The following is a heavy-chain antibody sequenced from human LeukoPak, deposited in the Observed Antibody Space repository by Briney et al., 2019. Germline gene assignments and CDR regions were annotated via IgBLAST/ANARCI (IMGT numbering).Heavy chain of an antibody. Sequence: GGSLRLSCEGSGFTFTSDAMTWVRQAPGKGLEWVSLIRGDGVYTESADSVKGRFTISRDNSKNTLYLQMNSLRAEDTAVYYCAKGAMIVVVISAHFDYWGQGTLVTVSS. CDR3: AKGAMIVVVISAHFDY. V-gene: IGHV3-23*01. CDR1: GFTFTSDA. D-gene: IGHD3-22*01. J-gene: IGHJ4*02. CDR2: IRGDGVYT.